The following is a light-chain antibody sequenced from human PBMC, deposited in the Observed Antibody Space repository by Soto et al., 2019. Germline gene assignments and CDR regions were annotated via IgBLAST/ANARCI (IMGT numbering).Light chain of an antibody. V-gene: IGKV3-15*01. J-gene: IGKJ1*01. CDR1: QSVSSN. CDR3: QQYNNWPRT. Sequence: EIVMTNSAATLSVSPGERSTLSCMASQSVSSNLAWYQQKPGQAPRLLIYGASTRATGIPARFSGSGSGTEFTLTISSLQSEDFAVYHCQQYNNWPRTFGQGTKVDIK. CDR2: GAS.